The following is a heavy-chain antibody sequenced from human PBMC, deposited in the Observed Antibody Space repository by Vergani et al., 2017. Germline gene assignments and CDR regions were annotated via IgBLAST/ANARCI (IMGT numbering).Heavy chain of an antibody. Sequence: QVQLQQWGAGLLKPSETLSLTCAVYGGSFSGYYWSWIRQPPGKGLEWIGEINHSGSTNYNPSLKSRVTISVDTSKNQFSLKLSSVTAADTAVYYCARGYTAMARHFDYWGQGTLVTVSS. CDR1: GGSFSGYY. J-gene: IGHJ4*02. CDR3: ARGYTAMARHFDY. CDR2: INHSGST. V-gene: IGHV4-34*01. D-gene: IGHD5-18*01.